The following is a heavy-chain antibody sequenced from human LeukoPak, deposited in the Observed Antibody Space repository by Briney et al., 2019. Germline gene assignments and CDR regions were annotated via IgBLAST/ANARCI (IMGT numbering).Heavy chain of an antibody. D-gene: IGHD1-1*01. J-gene: IGHJ6*02. Sequence: SVKVSCKASGGTFSSYAISWVRQAPGQGLEWMGGIIPILGTANYAQKFQGRVTITADESTSIAYMELSSLRSEDTAVYYCARGGLDWNDGDYYYYYGMDVWGQGTTVTVSS. CDR1: GGTFSSYA. CDR3: ARGGLDWNDGDYYYYYGMDV. CDR2: IIPILGTA. V-gene: IGHV1-69*13.